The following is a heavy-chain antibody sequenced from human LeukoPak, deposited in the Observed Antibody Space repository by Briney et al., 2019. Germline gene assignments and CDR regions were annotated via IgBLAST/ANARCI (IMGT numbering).Heavy chain of an antibody. CDR2: ISGSSGTI. CDR1: GFSFSSYS. D-gene: IGHD3-22*01. CDR3: ARNTYYYDSSGSGFDY. V-gene: IGHV3-48*01. Sequence: GGSLRLSCAASGFSFSSYSMNWVRQAPGKGLEWVSYISGSSGTIYYADSLKGRFTISRDNAKNSLYLQMNSLRAEDTAVYYCARNTYYYDSSGSGFDYWGQGTLVTVSS. J-gene: IGHJ4*02.